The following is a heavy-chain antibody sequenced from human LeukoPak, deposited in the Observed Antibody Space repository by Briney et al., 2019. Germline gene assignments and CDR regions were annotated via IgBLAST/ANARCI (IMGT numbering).Heavy chain of an antibody. D-gene: IGHD3-22*01. CDR3: ARQGRISMIVVLIEDAFDI. CDR1: GGSISSSSYY. Sequence: SETLSLTCSVSGGSISSSSYYWGWIRQPPGKGLERIGSIYYSGRTYYNPSLKSRVTISVDTSKNQFSLKLSSVTAADTAVYYCARQGRISMIVVLIEDAFDIWGQGTMVTVSS. V-gene: IGHV4-39*01. CDR2: IYYSGRT. J-gene: IGHJ3*02.